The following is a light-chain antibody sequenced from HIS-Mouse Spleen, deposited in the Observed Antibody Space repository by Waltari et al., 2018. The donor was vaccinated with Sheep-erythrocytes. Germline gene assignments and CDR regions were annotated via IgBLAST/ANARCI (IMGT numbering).Light chain of an antibody. J-gene: IGLJ3*02. CDR2: DVS. Sequence: QSALTQPRSVSGSPGQSVTISCTGTSSDVGGYNYVSWYHQHPGKAPKLMIYDVSKRPSRVPDRFSGSKSGNTASLTSSGLQAEDEADYYCCSYAGSYTLVFGGGTKLTVL. CDR3: CSYAGSYTLV. CDR1: SSDVGGYNY. V-gene: IGLV2-11*01.